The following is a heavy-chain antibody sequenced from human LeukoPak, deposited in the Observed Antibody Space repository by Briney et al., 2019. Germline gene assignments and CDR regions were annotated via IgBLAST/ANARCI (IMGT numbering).Heavy chain of an antibody. CDR2: IRYDGSNK. D-gene: IGHD6-13*01. Sequence: PGGSLRLSCAASGFTFSSYWMSWVRQAPGKGLEWVAFIRYDGSNKYYADSVKGRFTISRDNSKNTLYLQMNSLRAEDTAVYYCAKDEDRSSWYPFYFDHWGQGTLVTVSS. CDR3: AKDEDRSSWYPFYFDH. V-gene: IGHV3-30*02. J-gene: IGHJ4*02. CDR1: GFTFSSYW.